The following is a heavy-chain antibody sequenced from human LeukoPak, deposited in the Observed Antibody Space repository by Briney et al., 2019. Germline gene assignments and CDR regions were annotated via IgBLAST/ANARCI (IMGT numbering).Heavy chain of an antibody. J-gene: IGHJ2*01. CDR3: ARGVTTAIPTNWYFDL. V-gene: IGHV4-30-2*01. CDR1: GGSVSSGSYY. Sequence: SETLSLTCTVSGGSVSSGSYYWSWIRQPPGKGLEWIGYIYHSGSTYYNPSLKSRVTISVDRSKNQFSLKLSSVTAADTAVYYCARGVTTAIPTNWYFDLWGRGTLVTVSS. D-gene: IGHD4-17*01. CDR2: IYHSGST.